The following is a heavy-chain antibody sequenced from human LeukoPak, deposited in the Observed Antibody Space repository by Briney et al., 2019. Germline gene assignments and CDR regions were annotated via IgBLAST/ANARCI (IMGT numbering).Heavy chain of an antibody. CDR3: AKRKNGYNNVYLDY. J-gene: IGHJ4*02. D-gene: IGHD5-24*01. CDR2: ISGSGGST. CDR1: GFTFSSYA. Sequence: PGGSLRLSCAASGFTFSSYAMSWVRQAPGKGLEWVSAISGSGGSTYYADSVKGRFTISRDNSKNTLYLQMNSLRAEDTAVYYCAKRKNGYNNVYLDYWGQGTLVTVSS. V-gene: IGHV3-23*01.